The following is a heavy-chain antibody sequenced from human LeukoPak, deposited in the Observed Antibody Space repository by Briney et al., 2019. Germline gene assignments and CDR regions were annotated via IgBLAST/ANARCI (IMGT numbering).Heavy chain of an antibody. CDR1: GYTFTNYG. V-gene: IGHV1-18*01. Sequence: ASVKVSCKASGYTFTNYGINWVRQAPGQGLEWMGWISAYNGNTKYAQRVQGRVTLTTGTSTSTAYMELRSLRFDDTAVYYCARETGYSSGWYDDYWGQGTLVTVSS. J-gene: IGHJ4*02. CDR2: ISAYNGNT. CDR3: ARETGYSSGWYDDY. D-gene: IGHD6-13*01.